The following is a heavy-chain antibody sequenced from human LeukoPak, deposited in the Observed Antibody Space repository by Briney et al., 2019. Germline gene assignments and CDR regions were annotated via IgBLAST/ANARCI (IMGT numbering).Heavy chain of an antibody. J-gene: IGHJ4*02. V-gene: IGHV3-20*04. Sequence: GSLRLSCAASGFTFDDYGMSWVCQAPGKGLEWVSVINWNGGSTGYADSVKGRFTISRDNAKNSLYLQMNSLRAEDTALYYCARRRGPHYYDSSGYGGGLDYWGQGTLVTVSS. CDR3: ARRRGPHYYDSSGYGGGLDY. D-gene: IGHD3-22*01. CDR1: GFTFDDYG. CDR2: INWNGGST.